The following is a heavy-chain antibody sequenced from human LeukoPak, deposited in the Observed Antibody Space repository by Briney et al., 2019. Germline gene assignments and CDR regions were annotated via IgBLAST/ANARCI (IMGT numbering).Heavy chain of an antibody. CDR2: IIPIFGTA. J-gene: IGHJ6*02. V-gene: IGHV1-69*13. D-gene: IGHD3-3*01. CDR1: GGTFSSYA. Sequence: GASVKVSCKASGGTFSSYAISWVRQAPGQGLEWMGGIIPIFGTANYAQKFQGRVTITADESTSTAYMELSSLRSGDTAVYYCARDQAVRERFLEWLSRYYYYYYGMDVWGQGTTVTVSS. CDR3: ARDQAVRERFLEWLSRYYYYYYGMDV.